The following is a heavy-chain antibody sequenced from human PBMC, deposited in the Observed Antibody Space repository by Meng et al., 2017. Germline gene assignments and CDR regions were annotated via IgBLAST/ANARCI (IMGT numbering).Heavy chain of an antibody. CDR3: ARDRSSGWYEYYYYYYGMDV. CDR2: ISAYNGNT. V-gene: IGHV1-18*01. CDR1: GYTFTSYD. Sequence: ASVKVSCKASGYTFTSYDINWVRQATGQGLEWMGWISAYNGNTNYAQKLQGRVTMTTDTSTSTAYMELRSLRSDDTAVYYCARDRSSGWYEYYYYYYGMDVWGQGTTVTVSS. J-gene: IGHJ6*02. D-gene: IGHD6-19*01.